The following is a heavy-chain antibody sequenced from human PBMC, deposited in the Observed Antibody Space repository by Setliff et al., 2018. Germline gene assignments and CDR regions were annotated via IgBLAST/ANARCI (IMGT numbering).Heavy chain of an antibody. CDR3: TRDGEGDYYYYYMDV. CDR1: GFTFGDYA. D-gene: IGHD3-10*01. J-gene: IGHJ6*03. Sequence: GGSLRLSCTASGFTFGDYAMSWVRQAPGKGLEWVGFIRSKAYGGTTEYAASVKGRFTISRDDSKSIAYLQMNSLKTEDTAVYYCTRDGEGDYYYYYMDVWGKGTTVTVSS. V-gene: IGHV3-49*04. CDR2: IRSKAYGGTT.